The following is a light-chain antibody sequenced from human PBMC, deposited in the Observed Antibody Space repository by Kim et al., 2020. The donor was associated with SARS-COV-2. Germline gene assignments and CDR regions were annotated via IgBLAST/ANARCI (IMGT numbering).Light chain of an antibody. CDR3: QSADSSGTYVV. Sequence: SYELTQPPSVSVSPGQTARITCSGDALPNQYACWYQQKPGQAPVLVIYKDSERHSGIPERFSGSSSGTTVTFTISGVQAEDEADYYCQSADSSGTYVVFGGETQLTVL. CDR2: KDS. V-gene: IGLV3-25*03. CDR1: ALPNQY. J-gene: IGLJ2*01.